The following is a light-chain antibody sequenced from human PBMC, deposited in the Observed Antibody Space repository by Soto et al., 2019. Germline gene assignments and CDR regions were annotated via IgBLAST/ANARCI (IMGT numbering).Light chain of an antibody. CDR1: QSVSNN. Sequence: EIVMTQSPATVSVSPGETATLSCRASQSVSNNVAWYQQKPGQAPRLLISDASNRATGIPARFSGSGSGTDFTLTISSLEPEDFAVYYCQQRSNWPITFGQGTRLEIK. CDR2: DAS. V-gene: IGKV3-11*01. J-gene: IGKJ5*01. CDR3: QQRSNWPIT.